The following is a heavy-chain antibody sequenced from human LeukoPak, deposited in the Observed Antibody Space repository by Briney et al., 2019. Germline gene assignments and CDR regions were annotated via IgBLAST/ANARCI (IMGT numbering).Heavy chain of an antibody. CDR3: ARLQGESTAVFDY. J-gene: IGHJ4*02. V-gene: IGHV4-59*01. CDR1: GGSIRGDY. D-gene: IGHD2-21*01. CDR2: IYYSGGT. Sequence: PSESLSLTFSVSGGSIRGDYWGWVRQPPGKGLEWVAYIYYSGGTNYKPSLKSRATIAVDTPKNQFALGLTSVTAPGPAVHCCARLQGESTAVFDYWGRGTLVSVSS.